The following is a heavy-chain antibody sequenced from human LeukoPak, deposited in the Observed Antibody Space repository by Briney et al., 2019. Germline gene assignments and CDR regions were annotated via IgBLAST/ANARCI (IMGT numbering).Heavy chain of an antibody. CDR2: IYYSGST. Sequence: GSLRLSCAASGFTFISYWMSWIRQPPGKGLEWIGSIYYSGSTYYNPSLKSRVTISVDTPKNQFSLKLSSVTAADTAVYYCARTIVVVVAATPNPPYYYYYYMDVWGKGTTVTVSS. D-gene: IGHD2-15*01. V-gene: IGHV4-39*07. CDR1: GFTFISYW. CDR3: ARTIVVVVAATPNPPYYYYYYMDV. J-gene: IGHJ6*03.